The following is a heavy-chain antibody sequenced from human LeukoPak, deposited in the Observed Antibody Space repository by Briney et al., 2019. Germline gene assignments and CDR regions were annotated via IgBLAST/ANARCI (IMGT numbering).Heavy chain of an antibody. CDR3: AKAFSTPYYYGSGTFSSRGETQSDY. CDR2: ISGSGGST. V-gene: IGHV3-23*01. D-gene: IGHD3-10*01. J-gene: IGHJ4*02. CDR1: GFTFSRYA. Sequence: GGSLRLSCAASGFTFSRYAMSWVRQAPGKGLEWVSAISGSGGSTYYADSVKGRFTISRDNSKNTLYLQMNSLRAEDTAVYYCAKAFSTPYYYGSGTFSSRGETQSDYWGQGTLVTVSS.